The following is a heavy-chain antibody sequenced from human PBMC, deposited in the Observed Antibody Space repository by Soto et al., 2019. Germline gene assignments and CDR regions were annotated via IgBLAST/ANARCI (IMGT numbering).Heavy chain of an antibody. Sequence: SETLSLTCAVYGGSFSGYYWSWIRQPPGKGLEWIGEINHSGSTNYNPSLKSRVTISVDTSKNQFSLKLSSVTAADTAVYYCARIGITMVRGVIITRWFDPWGQGTLVTVSS. J-gene: IGHJ5*02. D-gene: IGHD3-10*01. CDR3: ARIGITMVRGVIITRWFDP. CDR1: GGSFSGYY. CDR2: INHSGST. V-gene: IGHV4-34*01.